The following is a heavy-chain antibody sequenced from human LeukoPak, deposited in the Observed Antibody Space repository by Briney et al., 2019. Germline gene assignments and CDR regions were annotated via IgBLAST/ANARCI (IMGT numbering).Heavy chain of an antibody. V-gene: IGHV4-59*01. D-gene: IGHD6-13*01. CDR2: IYYIGIT. J-gene: IGHJ4*02. CDR1: GGPISSYY. CDR3: ATDISSAGTDYFDY. Sequence: SETLSLTCTVSGGPISSYYWSWIRQPPGKGLEWIGYIYYIGITNYSPSLKSRVTISLDTSKNQFSLKLSSVTAANTAIYYCATDISSAGTDYFDYWGQGTLVTVSS.